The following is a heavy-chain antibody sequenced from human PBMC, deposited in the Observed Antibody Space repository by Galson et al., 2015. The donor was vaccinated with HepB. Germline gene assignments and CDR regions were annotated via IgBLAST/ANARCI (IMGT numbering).Heavy chain of an antibody. J-gene: IGHJ4*02. V-gene: IGHV3-21*06. CDR1: GFSFSNYN. CDR2: ISSSSSYI. D-gene: IGHD5-12*01. CDR3: ARAYRGYDWSDY. Sequence: LRLSCAASGFSFSNYNMNWVRQAPGKGLEWVSYISSSSSYIYYADSIKGRFSISRDNAKNSLYLQMNSLRVEDSAVYYCARAYRGYDWSDYWGQGTLVTVSS.